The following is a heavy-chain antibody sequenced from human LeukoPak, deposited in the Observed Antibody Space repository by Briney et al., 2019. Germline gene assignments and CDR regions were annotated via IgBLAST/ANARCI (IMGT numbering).Heavy chain of an antibody. Sequence: SETLSLTCAVYGGSFSGYYWSWMRQPPGKGLEWIGEINHSGRNNYNPSLKSRVTISVDTSKNQFSLKLSSVTAADTAVYYCARGHPRSTYYYDSSGRGDYWGQGTLVTVSS. CDR1: GGSFSGYY. J-gene: IGHJ4*02. CDR2: INHSGRN. CDR3: ARGHPRSTYYYDSSGRGDY. V-gene: IGHV4-34*01. D-gene: IGHD3-22*01.